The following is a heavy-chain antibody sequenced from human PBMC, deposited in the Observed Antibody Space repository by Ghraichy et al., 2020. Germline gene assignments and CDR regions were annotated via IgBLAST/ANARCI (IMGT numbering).Heavy chain of an antibody. CDR1: GGSFSDYF. J-gene: IGHJ4*02. V-gene: IGHV4-34*01. CDR3: ATWEYSADRPTQNH. D-gene: IGHD1-14*01. CDR2: ISHSGST. Sequence: SETLSLTCAVFGGSFSDYFWSWFRQPPGKGLEWIGEISHSGSTTYNPSLKSRVAISVDTSKNQFSLKVTSVTAADTAVYYCATWEYSADRPTQNHWGLGTLVTVS.